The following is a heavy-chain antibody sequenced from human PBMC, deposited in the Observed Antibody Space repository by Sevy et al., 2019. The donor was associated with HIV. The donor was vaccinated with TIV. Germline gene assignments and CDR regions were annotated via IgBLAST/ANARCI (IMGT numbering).Heavy chain of an antibody. CDR1: GGTFSSYA. Sequence: ASVKVSCKASGGTFSSYAISWVRQAPGQGLEWMGGIIPIFGTANYAQKFQGRVTITADESTSTAYMELSSLRSEDTAVYYCATEKGCTNGVCYTSYYYMDVWGKGTTVTVSS. V-gene: IGHV1-69*13. D-gene: IGHD2-8*01. CDR2: IIPIFGTA. CDR3: ATEKGCTNGVCYTSYYYMDV. J-gene: IGHJ6*03.